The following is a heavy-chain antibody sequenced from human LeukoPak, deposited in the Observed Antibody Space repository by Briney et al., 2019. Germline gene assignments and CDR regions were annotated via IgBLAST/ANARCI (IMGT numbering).Heavy chain of an antibody. CDR2: ISGSGGST. V-gene: IGHV3-23*01. CDR3: AKDRQWLGCFDY. CDR1: GFTFSSDA. D-gene: IGHD6-19*01. J-gene: IGHJ4*02. Sequence: GGSLRLSCAASGFTFSSDAMSWVRQAPGKGLEWVSAISGSGGSTYYADSVKGRFTISRDNSKNTLYLQMNSLRAEDTAVYYCAKDRQWLGCFDYWGRGTLVTVSS.